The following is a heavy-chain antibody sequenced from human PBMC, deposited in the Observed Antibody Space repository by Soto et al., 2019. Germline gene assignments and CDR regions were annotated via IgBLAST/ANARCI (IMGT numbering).Heavy chain of an antibody. J-gene: IGHJ4*02. Sequence: GASVKVSFKASGGTFSSYAISWVRQAPGQGLEWMGGIIPIFGTANYAQKFQGRVTITADKSTSTAYMELSSLRSEDTAVYYCATPGPPYDSSGYYYYFDYWGQGTLVTVSS. CDR3: ATPGPPYDSSGYYYYFDY. CDR2: IIPIFGTA. V-gene: IGHV1-69*06. CDR1: GGTFSSYA. D-gene: IGHD3-22*01.